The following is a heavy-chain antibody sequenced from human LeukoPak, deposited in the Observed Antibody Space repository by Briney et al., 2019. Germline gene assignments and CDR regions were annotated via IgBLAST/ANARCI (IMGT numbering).Heavy chain of an antibody. J-gene: IGHJ5*02. CDR1: GFTFSSYW. CDR3: ARALFSVQGGYCSGGSCYQWFDP. V-gene: IGHV3-7*05. Sequence: GGSLRLSCAASGFTFSSYWMSWVRQAPGKGLEWVANIKQDGSEKYYVDSVKGRFTISRDNAKNSLYLQMNSLRAEDTAVYYCARALFSVQGGYCSGGSCYQWFDPWGQGTLVTVSS. CDR2: IKQDGSEK. D-gene: IGHD2-15*01.